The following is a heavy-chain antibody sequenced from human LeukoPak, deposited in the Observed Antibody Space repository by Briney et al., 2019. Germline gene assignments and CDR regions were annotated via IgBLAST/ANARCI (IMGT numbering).Heavy chain of an antibody. CDR2: ISGSGGST. Sequence: GGSLRLSCAASGFTFSSYAMSWVRQAPGKGLEWVSAISGSGGSTYYADSVKSRFTISRDNSKNTLYLQMNSLRAEDTAVYYCAKDHYYGSGSPNFDYWGQGTLVTVSS. J-gene: IGHJ4*02. V-gene: IGHV3-23*01. D-gene: IGHD3-10*01. CDR1: GFTFSSYA. CDR3: AKDHYYGSGSPNFDY.